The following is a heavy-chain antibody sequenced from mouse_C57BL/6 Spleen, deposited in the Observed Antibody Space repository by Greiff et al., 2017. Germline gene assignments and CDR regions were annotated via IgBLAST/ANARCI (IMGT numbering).Heavy chain of an antibody. D-gene: IGHD2-14*01. J-gene: IGHJ4*01. CDR2: IYPGSGST. CDR3: ARGRYEDYYAMDY. Sequence: QVQLQQPGAELVKPGASVKMSCKASGYTFTSYWITWVKQRPGQGLEWIGDIYPGSGSTNYNEKFKSKATLTVDTSSSTAYMQLSSLTSEDSAVYYCARGRYEDYYAMDYWGQGTSVTVSS. CDR1: GYTFTSYW. V-gene: IGHV1-55*01.